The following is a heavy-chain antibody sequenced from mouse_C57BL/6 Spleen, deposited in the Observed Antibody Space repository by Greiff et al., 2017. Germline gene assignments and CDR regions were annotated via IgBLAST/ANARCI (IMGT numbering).Heavy chain of an antibody. CDR3: ARGRGVYDYDNYAMDY. D-gene: IGHD2-4*01. J-gene: IGHJ4*01. CDR1: GFTFSSYA. V-gene: IGHV5-4*03. CDR2: ISDGGSYT. Sequence: EVKLVESGGGLVKPGGSLKLSCAASGFTFSSYAMSWVRQTPEKRLEWVATISDGGSYTYYPDNVKGRFTISRDNAKNNLYLQMSHLKSEDTAMYYCARGRGVYDYDNYAMDYWGQGTSVTVSS.